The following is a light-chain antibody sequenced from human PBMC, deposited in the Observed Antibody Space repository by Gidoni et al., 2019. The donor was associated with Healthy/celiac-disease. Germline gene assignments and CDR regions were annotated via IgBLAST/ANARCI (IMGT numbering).Light chain of an antibody. CDR1: QSVSSY. J-gene: IGKJ2*01. CDR2: DAS. CDR3: QQRSNWPPYT. Sequence: IVLSQSPATLSLSPGERAALSCRASQSVSSYLAWYQQKPGQPPRLLLYDASNRATGIPARFSGSGSGTDFTLTISSLEPEDFAVYYCQQRSNWPPYTFGHGTKLEIK. V-gene: IGKV3-11*01.